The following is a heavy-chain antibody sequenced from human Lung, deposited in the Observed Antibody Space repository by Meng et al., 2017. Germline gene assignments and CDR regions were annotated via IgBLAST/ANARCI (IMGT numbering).Heavy chain of an antibody. V-gene: IGHV1-18*01. D-gene: IGHD2-2*01. CDR1: GYSFTNYG. CDR2: TSTYNSNR. Sequence: QVHLVQAGPEVRKPGDSVKVACQAAGYSFTNYGINWVRQAPGKGLEWMGWTSTYNSNRNYAQSLQGRVTMTTDTSTTTAYMELRSLTFDDTAVYYCARGRHCSSTTCYLSDSWGQGTLVTVSS. CDR3: ARGRHCSSTTCYLSDS. J-gene: IGHJ4*02.